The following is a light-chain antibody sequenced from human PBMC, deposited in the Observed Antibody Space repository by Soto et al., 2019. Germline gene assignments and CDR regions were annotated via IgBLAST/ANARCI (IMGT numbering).Light chain of an antibody. CDR1: GSNIGAGYD. CDR3: QSYDSSLSAWV. J-gene: IGLJ3*02. Sequence: QSVLTQPPSVSGAPGQRVTISCTGSGSNIGAGYDVHWYQHLPGTAPKLLIYGNNNRPSGVPDRFSGSKSGTSASLAITGLQAEDEADYYCQSYDSSLSAWVFGGGTKLTVL. V-gene: IGLV1-40*01. CDR2: GNN.